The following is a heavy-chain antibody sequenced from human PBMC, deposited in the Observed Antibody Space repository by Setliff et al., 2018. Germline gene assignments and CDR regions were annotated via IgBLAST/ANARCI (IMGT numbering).Heavy chain of an antibody. D-gene: IGHD4-17*01. Sequence: GASVKVSCKASGYTFTGYFIHWVRQAPGQGLEWMGWINPNSGGTNYAQKFQGRVTMTRDTSISTAYMELSRLRSDDTAVYSCARSRLYGGWFDPWGQGTQVTVSS. CDR2: INPNSGGT. CDR3: ARSRLYGGWFDP. V-gene: IGHV1-2*02. J-gene: IGHJ5*02. CDR1: GYTFTGYF.